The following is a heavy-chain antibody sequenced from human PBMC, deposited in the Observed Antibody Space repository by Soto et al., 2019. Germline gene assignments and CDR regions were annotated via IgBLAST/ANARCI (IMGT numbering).Heavy chain of an antibody. Sequence: ASVKVSCKASGGTFSSYAISWVRQAPGQGLEWMGGIIPIFGTANYAQKFQGRVTITADESTSTAYMELSSLRSEDTAVYYCAGQNVVVVPAAMTPRPMDVWGQGTTVTVSS. J-gene: IGHJ6*02. CDR3: AGQNVVVVPAAMTPRPMDV. D-gene: IGHD2-2*01. CDR1: GGTFSSYA. CDR2: IIPIFGTA. V-gene: IGHV1-69*13.